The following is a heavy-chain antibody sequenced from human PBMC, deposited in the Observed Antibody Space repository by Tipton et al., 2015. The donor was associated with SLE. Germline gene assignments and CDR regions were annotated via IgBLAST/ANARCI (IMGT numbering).Heavy chain of an antibody. CDR1: GDSISNRHW. CDR2: IHHSGTT. CDR3: VKSVVVVSPRDYYYYMGV. V-gene: IGHV4-4*02. D-gene: IGHD2-15*01. J-gene: IGHJ6*03. Sequence: TLSLTCAVSGDSISNRHWWSWVRQPPGKELEWIGEIHHSGTTNYNPSLQSRVTLSVDMSKNQFSLRLSSVTAADTGVYYCVKSVVVVSPRDYYYYMGVWGKGTTVTVSS.